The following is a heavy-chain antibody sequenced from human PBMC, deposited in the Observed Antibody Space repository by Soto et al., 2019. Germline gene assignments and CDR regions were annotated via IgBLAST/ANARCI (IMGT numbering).Heavy chain of an antibody. J-gene: IGHJ4*02. D-gene: IGHD2-15*01. CDR3: ARDLPPVVAAPGYFDY. CDR2: IIPILGIA. Sequence: SVKVSCKASGGTFSSYTISWVRQAPGQGLEWMGRIIPILGIANYAQKFQGRVTITADKSTSTAYMELSSLRSEDTAVYYCARDLPPVVAAPGYFDYWGQGTLVTVSS. V-gene: IGHV1-69*04. CDR1: GGTFSSYT.